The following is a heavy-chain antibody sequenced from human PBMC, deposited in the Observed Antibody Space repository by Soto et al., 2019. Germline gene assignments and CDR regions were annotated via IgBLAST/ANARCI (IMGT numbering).Heavy chain of an antibody. CDR1: GGPVSGDDLY. CDR3: ARALVTDYNSRDYHYYFAMDV. CDR2: VYHTGTT. D-gene: IGHD3-22*01. J-gene: IGHJ6*02. V-gene: IGHV4-31*02. Sequence: TLYLTCVVSGGPVSGDDLYWSWIRHLPGKCLEWIANVYHTGTTYYNPSLKSRVYMSVDTSHNQFSLILASVTAADTAVYYCARALVTDYNSRDYHYYFAMDVWGQVTSVT.